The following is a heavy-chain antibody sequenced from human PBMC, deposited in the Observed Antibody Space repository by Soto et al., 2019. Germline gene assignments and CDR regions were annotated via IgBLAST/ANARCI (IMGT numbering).Heavy chain of an antibody. J-gene: IGHJ4*02. D-gene: IGHD5-12*01. CDR3: ARDSGYGPDDY. CDR2: IIPILGIA. Sequence: QVQLVHSGAEVKKPGSSVKVSCKASGGTFSSYTISWVRQAPGQGLEWMGRIIPILGIANYAQKFQGRVTITADKSTSTAYMELSSLRSEDTAVYYCARDSGYGPDDYWGQGTLVTVSS. V-gene: IGHV1-69*04. CDR1: GGTFSSYT.